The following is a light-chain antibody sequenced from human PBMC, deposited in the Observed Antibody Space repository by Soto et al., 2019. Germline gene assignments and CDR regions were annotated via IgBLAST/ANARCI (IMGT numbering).Light chain of an antibody. J-gene: IGLJ1*01. CDR2: EVS. Sequence: QSALTQPASVSGSPGQSITISCTGTSSDVGGYNYVSWYQHRPGKAPKLMIYEVSNRPSGVSNRFSGSKSGNTASLTISGLQAEDEADYYCSSYASSSTPCVFGTGTKVTVL. CDR1: SSDVGGYNY. CDR3: SSYASSSTPCV. V-gene: IGLV2-14*01.